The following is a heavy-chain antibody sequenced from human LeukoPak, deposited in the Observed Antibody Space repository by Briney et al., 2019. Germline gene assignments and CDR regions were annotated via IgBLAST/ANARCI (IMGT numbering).Heavy chain of an antibody. Sequence: ASVKVSFKASGYTFTSYYMHWVRQAPGQGLEWMGIINPSGGSTSYAQKFQGRVTMTRDTSTSTVYTALRSLRSEDTAVYYCARDRLDIVVVVAATLDYGMDVWGQGTTVTVSS. CDR3: ARDRLDIVVVVAATLDYGMDV. V-gene: IGHV1-46*01. J-gene: IGHJ6*02. CDR1: GYTFTSYY. CDR2: INPSGGST. D-gene: IGHD2-15*01.